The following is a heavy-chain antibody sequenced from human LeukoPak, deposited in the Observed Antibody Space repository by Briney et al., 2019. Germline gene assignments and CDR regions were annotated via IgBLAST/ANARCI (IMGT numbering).Heavy chain of an antibody. D-gene: IGHD3-16*01. CDR2: ISGSSDNT. CDR3: ARGGGLDV. J-gene: IGHJ6*02. V-gene: IGHV3-23*01. CDR1: GFTFASYA. Sequence: PGGSLRLSCAASGFTFASYAMNWVRQAPGKGLEWVSAISGSSDNTYYAGSVKGRFTISRDNSKNTLYLQMSNLRAEDTAVYFCARGGGLDVWGQGATVTVSS.